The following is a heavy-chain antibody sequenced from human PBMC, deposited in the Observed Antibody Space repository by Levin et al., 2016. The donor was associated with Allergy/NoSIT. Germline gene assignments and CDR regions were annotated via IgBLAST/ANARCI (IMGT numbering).Heavy chain of an antibody. J-gene: IGHJ4*02. CDR3: ARNGGIDY. CDR2: INPSGGST. Sequence: WVRQAPGQGLEWMGIINPSGGSTSYAQKFQGRVTMTRDTSTSTVYMELSSLRSEDTAVYYCARNGGIDYWGQGTLVTVSS. D-gene: IGHD3-16*01. V-gene: IGHV1-46*01.